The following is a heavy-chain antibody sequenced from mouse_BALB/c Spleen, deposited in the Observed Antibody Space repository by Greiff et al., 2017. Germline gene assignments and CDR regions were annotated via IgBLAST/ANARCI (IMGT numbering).Heavy chain of an antibody. D-gene: IGHD1-1*01. CDR3: ARLDYYGSSYVDY. CDR2: INPSTGYT. J-gene: IGHJ2*01. Sequence: VQLQESGAELAKPGASVKMSCKASGYTFTSYWMHWVKQRPGQGLEWIGYINPSTGYTEYNQKFKDKATLTADKSSSTAYMQLSSLTSEDSAVYYCARLDYYGSSYVDYWGQGTTLTVSS. CDR1: GYTFTSYW. V-gene: IGHV1-7*01.